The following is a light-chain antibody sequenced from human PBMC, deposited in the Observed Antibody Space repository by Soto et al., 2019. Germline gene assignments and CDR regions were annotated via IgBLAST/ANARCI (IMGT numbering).Light chain of an antibody. J-gene: IGKJ2*01. CDR3: QQYDNRPYT. CDR2: DAS. Sequence: EIVMTQSPATLSVSPGERATLSCRASQSVGSNLAWYHQKPGQAPRLLIFDASTRATGVPGRFSGSVSGTEFTLTITSLQSEDFAVYYCQQYDNRPYTFGQGTKLEIK. V-gene: IGKV3-15*01. CDR1: QSVGSN.